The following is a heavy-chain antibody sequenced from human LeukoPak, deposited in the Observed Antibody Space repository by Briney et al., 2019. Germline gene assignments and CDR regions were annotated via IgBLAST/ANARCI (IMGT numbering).Heavy chain of an antibody. D-gene: IGHD1-26*01. J-gene: IGHJ4*02. CDR2: INDDGSDA. CDR1: GFTFSSYW. Sequence: GGSLRLSCAASGFTFSSYWMTWVRQAPGKGLEWVANINDDGSDANYVDSVKGRFTVSRDNAKNVLFLQMNNLRAEDTAFYYCARGEWDLRDWGQGTLVIVSS. CDR3: ARGEWDLRD. V-gene: IGHV3-7*03.